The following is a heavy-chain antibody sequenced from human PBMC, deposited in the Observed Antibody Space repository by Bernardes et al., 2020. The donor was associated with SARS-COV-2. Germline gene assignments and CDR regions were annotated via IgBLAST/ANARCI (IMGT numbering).Heavy chain of an antibody. CDR2: IKQDGSEK. V-gene: IGHV3-7*01. Sequence: GGSLRLSCAASGFTFSSYWMSWVRQAPGKGLEWVANIKQDGSEKYYVDSVKGRFTISRDNAKNSLYLQMNSLRAEDTAVYYCARDQVRYFDWLNPTFDYWGQGTLVTVSS. CDR1: GFTFSSYW. D-gene: IGHD3-9*01. J-gene: IGHJ4*02. CDR3: ARDQVRYFDWLNPTFDY.